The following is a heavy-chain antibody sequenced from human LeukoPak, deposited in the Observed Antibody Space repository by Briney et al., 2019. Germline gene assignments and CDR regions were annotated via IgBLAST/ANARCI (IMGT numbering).Heavy chain of an antibody. V-gene: IGHV4-39*01. CDR3: ARRTSTVAHWYFDL. CDR1: GGSISSDSYY. Sequence: SETLSLTCTVSGGSISSDSYYWGWIRQPPGKGLEWIGSINYSGTTYYNPSLKSRVTISVDTSKNQFSLKLSSVTAADTAVYYCARRTSTVAHWYFDLWGRGTLVTVSS. CDR2: INYSGTT. J-gene: IGHJ2*01.